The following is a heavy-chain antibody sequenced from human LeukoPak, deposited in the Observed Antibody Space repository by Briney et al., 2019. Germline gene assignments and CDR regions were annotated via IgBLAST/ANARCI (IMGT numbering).Heavy chain of an antibody. Sequence: NASETLSLTCTVSGGSISSYYWSWIRQPPGKGLEWIGYIYYSGSTNYNPSLKSRVTISVDTSKNQFSLKLSSVTAADTAEYYCARTLSQRFGNPYYFDYWGQGTLVTVSS. CDR2: IYYSGST. D-gene: IGHD3-10*01. CDR3: ARTLSQRFGNPYYFDY. J-gene: IGHJ4*02. V-gene: IGHV4-59*01. CDR1: GGSISSYY.